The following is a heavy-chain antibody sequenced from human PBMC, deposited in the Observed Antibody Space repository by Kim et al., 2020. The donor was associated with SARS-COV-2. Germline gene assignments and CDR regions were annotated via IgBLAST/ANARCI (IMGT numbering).Heavy chain of an antibody. Sequence: GGSLRLSCAASGFPFHHYGMHWVRQAPGKGLEWVAIIWYDGSEKYYADSVKGRFTISRDNSKNTLYLQMNSLRAEDTAVYYCARERDYDKGTFYYKVAAFDIWGPGTMVTVSS. J-gene: IGHJ3*02. D-gene: IGHD3-22*01. V-gene: IGHV3-33*01. CDR1: GFPFHHYG. CDR3: ARERDYDKGTFYYKVAAFDI. CDR2: IWYDGSEK.